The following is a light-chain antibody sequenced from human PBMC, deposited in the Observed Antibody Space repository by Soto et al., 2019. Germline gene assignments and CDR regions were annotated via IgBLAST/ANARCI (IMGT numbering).Light chain of an antibody. Sequence: EIVLTQSPGTLSLSPGERATLSCRASQSIRSNYLAWYQQKPGQAPRLLIYGASSRATGIPDRFSGSGSGTDFTLTISRLEPEDFAVFYCHQCDSSPWTFGQGTKVDIK. CDR2: GAS. V-gene: IGKV3-20*01. J-gene: IGKJ1*01. CDR3: HQCDSSPWT. CDR1: QSIRSNY.